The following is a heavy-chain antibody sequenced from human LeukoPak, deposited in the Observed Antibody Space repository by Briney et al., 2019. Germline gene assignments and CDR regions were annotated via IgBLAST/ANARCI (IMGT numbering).Heavy chain of an antibody. CDR1: GFTFSSSA. D-gene: IGHD6-6*01. V-gene: IGHV4-4*02. Sequence: PGGSLRLSCAASGFTFSSSAMSWVRQVPGKGLEWIGEIYHSGSTNYNPSLKSRVTISVDKSKNQFSLKLSSVTAADTAVYYCARDHWDSSSLTRYWGQGTLVTVSS. CDR3: ARDHWDSSSLTRY. CDR2: IYHSGST. J-gene: IGHJ4*02.